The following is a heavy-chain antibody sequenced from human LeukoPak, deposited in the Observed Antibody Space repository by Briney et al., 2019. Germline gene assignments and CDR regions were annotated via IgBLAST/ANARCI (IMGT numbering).Heavy chain of an antibody. D-gene: IGHD7-27*01. CDR2: IRSKANSYAT. CDR1: GFTFSNAW. V-gene: IGHV3-73*01. J-gene: IGHJ6*02. Sequence: PGGSLRLSCAASGFTFSNAWMSWVRQAPGKGLEWVGRIRSKANSYATAYAASVKGRFTISRDDSKNTAYLQMNSLKTEDTAVYYCTTPGGTGVHGMDVWGQGTTVTVSS. CDR3: TTPGGTGVHGMDV.